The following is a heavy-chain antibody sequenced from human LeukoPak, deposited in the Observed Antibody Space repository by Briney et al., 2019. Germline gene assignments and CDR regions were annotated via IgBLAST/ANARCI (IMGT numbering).Heavy chain of an antibody. CDR2: IYYSGSS. V-gene: IGHV4-31*03. CDR3: ARDIEPTRLWFGELGKYYFDY. Sequence: TSQTLSLTCTVSGGSINNGGYYWSWIRQHPGKGLEWIGYIYYSGSSYYNPSLRSRVTISVDTSKNHFSLKLSSVTAADTAVYYCARDIEPTRLWFGELGKYYFDYWGQGTLVTVSS. D-gene: IGHD3-10*01. CDR1: GGSINNGGYY. J-gene: IGHJ4*02.